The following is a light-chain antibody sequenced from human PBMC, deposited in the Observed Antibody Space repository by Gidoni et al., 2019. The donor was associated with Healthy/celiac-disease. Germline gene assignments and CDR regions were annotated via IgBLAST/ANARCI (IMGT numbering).Light chain of an antibody. CDR3: QAWDSSTVV. CDR1: KLGDKY. J-gene: IGLJ2*01. Sequence: SYELTQPTTVSVAAGQTARITYCGDKLGDKYACWYQQKQGQYHVLVIYQDSKRPSGSPERFSGSNSGNTATLTISGTQAMDEADYYCQAWDSSTVVFGGGTKLPVL. V-gene: IGLV3-1*01. CDR2: QDS.